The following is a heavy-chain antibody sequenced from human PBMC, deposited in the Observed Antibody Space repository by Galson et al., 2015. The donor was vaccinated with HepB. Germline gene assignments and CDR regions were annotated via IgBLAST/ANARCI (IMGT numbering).Heavy chain of an antibody. CDR2: IDNDGSST. CDR1: GFTFSDYW. J-gene: IGHJ6*02. Sequence: SLRLSCAASGFTFSDYWMHWVRQAPGKGLVWVSRIDNDGSSTDYADSVKGRFTISRDNARGTLYLQMNSLRGEDTAVYYCVRGSNDYLGVDVWGQGTTVTVSS. CDR3: VRGSNDYLGVDV. V-gene: IGHV3-74*01.